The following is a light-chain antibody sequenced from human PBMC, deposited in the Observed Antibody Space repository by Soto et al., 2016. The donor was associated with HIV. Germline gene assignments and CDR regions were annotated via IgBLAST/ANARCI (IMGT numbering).Light chain of an antibody. CDR1: QSISSW. CDR3: QQYNSYSWT. J-gene: IGKJ1*01. CDR2: KAS. Sequence: DIKMTQSPSTLSASVGDRVTITCRASQSISSWLAWHQQKPGKAPNLLIYKASSLESGVPSRFSCSGSGTEFTLTISSLQPEDFATYYCQQYNSYSWTFGQGTKVEIK. V-gene: IGKV1-5*03.